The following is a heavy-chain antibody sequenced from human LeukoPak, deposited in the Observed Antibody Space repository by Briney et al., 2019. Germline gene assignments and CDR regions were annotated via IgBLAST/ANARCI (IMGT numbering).Heavy chain of an antibody. D-gene: IGHD3-10*01. CDR2: IYHSGST. J-gene: IGHJ6*03. Sequence: SETLSLTCTVSGYSISSGYYWGWIRQPPGKGLEWIGSIYHSGSTYYNPSLKSRVTISVDTSKNQFSLKLSSVTAADTAVYYCAREVRCYYYYYMDVWGKGTTVTVSS. CDR3: AREVRCYYYYYMDV. CDR1: GYSISSGYY. V-gene: IGHV4-38-2*02.